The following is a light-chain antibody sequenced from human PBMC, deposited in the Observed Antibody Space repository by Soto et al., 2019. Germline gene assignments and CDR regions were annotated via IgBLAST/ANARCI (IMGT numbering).Light chain of an antibody. J-gene: IGLJ2*01. Sequence: QSVLTQPASVSGSPGQSITISCTGTSSDVGSYNLVSWYQQHPGKAPKLMIYEVSKRPSGVSNRFSGSKSGNTASLTISGLQAGDEADYYCCSYAGSSTFSFGGGTQLTVL. V-gene: IGLV2-23*02. CDR2: EVS. CDR1: SSDVGSYNL. CDR3: CSYAGSSTFS.